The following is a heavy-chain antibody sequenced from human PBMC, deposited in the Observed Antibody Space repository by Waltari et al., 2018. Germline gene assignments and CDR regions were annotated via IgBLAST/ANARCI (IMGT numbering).Heavy chain of an antibody. V-gene: IGHV5-51*01. Sequence: EVQLVQSGAEVKKHGESLKISGKGSGYRFTTDWIGWVRQMPGKGLEWMGIIYPRDSDIRSSPSFQGQVTISADKSINTAYLQWSSLKASDTAMYYCARVLEGGGAFDIWGQGTMVIVSS. CDR1: GYRFTTDW. D-gene: IGHD2-15*01. CDR2: IYPRDSDI. CDR3: ARVLEGGGAFDI. J-gene: IGHJ3*02.